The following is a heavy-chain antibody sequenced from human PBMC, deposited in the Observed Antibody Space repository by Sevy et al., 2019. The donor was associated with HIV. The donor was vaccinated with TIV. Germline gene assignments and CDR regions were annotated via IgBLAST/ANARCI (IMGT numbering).Heavy chain of an antibody. Sequence: GGSLRLSCAASGFAFSNYYAMHRVRQAPGKGLEWVALISYDGSDTYYADSVKGRFTVSRDNFKNSLYLQMNSLRAEDTAVYYCAREPPGGVLVPAAIWLVGTKDAFDIWGQGTMVTVSS. CDR2: ISYDGSDT. CDR3: AREPPGGVLVPAAIWLVGTKDAFDI. J-gene: IGHJ3*02. D-gene: IGHD2-2*01. CDR1: GFAFSNYYA. V-gene: IGHV3-30-3*01.